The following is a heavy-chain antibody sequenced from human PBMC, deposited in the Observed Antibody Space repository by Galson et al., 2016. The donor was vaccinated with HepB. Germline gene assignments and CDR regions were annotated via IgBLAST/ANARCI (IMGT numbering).Heavy chain of an antibody. CDR2: IGSKVYRGKR. CDR1: GFTFGDDD. Sequence: SLRLSCAASGFTFGDDDMSWFRQATGKGLEWVGFIGSKVYRGKRDYAASGDGRFTMSRDDSKYLDHLQLNSLNTEDTAFYYCARDRTVEGAKYYFDYWGQGTLVTVSS. D-gene: IGHD4-23*01. V-gene: IGHV3-49*03. CDR3: ARDRTVEGAKYYFDY. J-gene: IGHJ4*02.